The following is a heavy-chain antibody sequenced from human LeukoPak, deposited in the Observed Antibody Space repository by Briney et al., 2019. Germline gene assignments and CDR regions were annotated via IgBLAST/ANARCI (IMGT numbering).Heavy chain of an antibody. V-gene: IGHV3-23*01. Sequence: GGSLRLSCAASGFTFSSYAMSWVRQAPGKGLEWVSAISGSGGSTYYADSVKGRFTISRDNSKNTLYLQMNSLRAEDTAVYDCAREPGGSGSYYLDYWGQGTLVTVSS. J-gene: IGHJ4*02. D-gene: IGHD3-10*01. CDR3: AREPGGSGSYYLDY. CDR1: GFTFSSYA. CDR2: ISGSGGST.